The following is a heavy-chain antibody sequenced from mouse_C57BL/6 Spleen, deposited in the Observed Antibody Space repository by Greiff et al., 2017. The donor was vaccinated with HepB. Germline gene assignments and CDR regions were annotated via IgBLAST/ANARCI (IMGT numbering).Heavy chain of an antibody. J-gene: IGHJ2*01. CDR2: INPNNGGT. V-gene: IGHV1-26*01. Sequence: EVQLQQSGPELVKPGASVKISCKASGYTFTDYYMNWVKQSHGKSLEWIGDINPNNGGTSYNQKFKGKATLTVDKSSSTAYMELRSLTSEDSAVYYCARITTVVVPFDYWGQGTTLTVSS. D-gene: IGHD1-1*01. CDR3: ARITTVVVPFDY. CDR1: GYTFTDYY.